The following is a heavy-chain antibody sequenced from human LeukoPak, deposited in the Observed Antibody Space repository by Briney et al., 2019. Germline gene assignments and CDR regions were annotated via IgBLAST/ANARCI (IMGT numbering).Heavy chain of an antibody. Sequence: PGGSLRLSCAASGFTVSSNYMSWVRQAPGKGLEWVSVIYSGGSTYYADSVKGRFTISRDNSKNTLYLQMNSLRAEDTAVYYCARTGIAVAGTTWDHWGQGTLVTVSS. J-gene: IGHJ4*02. V-gene: IGHV3-53*01. CDR2: IYSGGST. CDR3: ARTGIAVAGTTWDH. CDR1: GFTVSSNY. D-gene: IGHD6-19*01.